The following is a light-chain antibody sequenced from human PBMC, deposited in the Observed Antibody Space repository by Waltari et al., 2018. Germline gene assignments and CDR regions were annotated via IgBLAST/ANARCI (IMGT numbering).Light chain of an antibody. V-gene: IGKV1-39*01. CDR3: QQSYTFPRT. CDR2: AAS. CDR1: QSISNF. J-gene: IGKJ1*01. Sequence: DIQMTQSPSSLSASVGDRVTITCRASQSISNFSNWYQQKPGKAPKLLIYAASNLESAVPSRFSGSGSGTDFTHTITTLQPEDFATYYCQQSYTFPRTFGQGTKVEI.